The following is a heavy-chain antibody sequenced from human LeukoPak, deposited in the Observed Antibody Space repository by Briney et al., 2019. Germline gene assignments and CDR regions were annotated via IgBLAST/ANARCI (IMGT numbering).Heavy chain of an antibody. V-gene: IGHV3-23*01. J-gene: IGHJ6*02. CDR1: GFTFSSYA. CDR2: ISGSGGST. Sequence: PGGSLRLSGAASGFTFSSYAMSWVRQAPGKGLEWVSTISGSGGSTYYADSVKGRFTISRDNSKNTLYLQMNSLRAEDTAVYSCAKSHIVVVPAAVRDYNYGMDVWGPGTTVTVSS. CDR3: AKSHIVVVPAAVRDYNYGMDV. D-gene: IGHD2-2*02.